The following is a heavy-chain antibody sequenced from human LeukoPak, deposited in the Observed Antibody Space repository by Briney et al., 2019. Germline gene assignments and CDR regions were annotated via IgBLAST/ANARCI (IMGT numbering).Heavy chain of an antibody. V-gene: IGHV3-15*01. Sequence: GGSLRLSCAASGFTFSNAWMSWVRQAPGKGLEWVGRIKSKTDGGTTDYAAPVKGRFTISRDDSKNTLYLQMNGLKTEDTAVYYCTTDYYGSGSYYVFDYWGQGTLVTVSS. CDR3: TTDYYGSGSYYVFDY. D-gene: IGHD3-10*01. CDR2: IKSKTDGGTT. J-gene: IGHJ4*02. CDR1: GFTFSNAW.